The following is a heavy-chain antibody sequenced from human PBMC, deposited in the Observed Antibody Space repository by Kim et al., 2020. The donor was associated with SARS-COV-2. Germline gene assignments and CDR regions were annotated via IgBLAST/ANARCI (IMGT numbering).Heavy chain of an antibody. D-gene: IGHD1-26*01. Sequence: SETLSLTCAVSGGSISSSNWWSWVRQPPGKGLEWIGEIYHSGSTNYNPSLKSRVTISVDKSKNQFSLKLSSVTAADTAVYYCARAPIVGATRGFDYWGQGTLVTVSS. CDR2: IYHSGST. V-gene: IGHV4-4*02. CDR3: ARAPIVGATRGFDY. J-gene: IGHJ4*02. CDR1: GGSISSSNW.